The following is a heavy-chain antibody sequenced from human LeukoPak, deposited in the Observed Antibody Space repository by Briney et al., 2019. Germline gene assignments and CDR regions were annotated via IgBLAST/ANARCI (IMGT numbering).Heavy chain of an antibody. Sequence: PSQTLSLTCAVSGGSISSGGYSWSWIRQPPGKGLGWIGYIYHSGSTYYNPSLQSRVTISIDTSKNQFSLKLSSVTAADTAVYYCARLRVQNYGGNWGFDYWGQGTLVTVSS. CDR3: ARLRVQNYGGNWGFDY. J-gene: IGHJ4*02. V-gene: IGHV4-30-2*01. CDR2: IYHSGST. D-gene: IGHD4-23*01. CDR1: GGSISSGGYS.